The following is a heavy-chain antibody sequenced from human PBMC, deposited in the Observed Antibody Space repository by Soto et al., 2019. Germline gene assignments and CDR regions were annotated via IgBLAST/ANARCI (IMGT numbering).Heavy chain of an antibody. D-gene: IGHD3-10*01. J-gene: IGHJ4*02. V-gene: IGHV4-39*01. CDR3: ARRQGSGSIDDY. Sequence: QLQLQESGPGLVKPSETLSLTCTVSGGSISSSSYYWGWIRQPPGKGLEWIGSIYYSRSTYYNPSLKTRVTISVDPSKNQFSLKLSSVTAADPAVYYCARRQGSGSIDDYWGQGTLVTVSS. CDR1: GGSISSSSYY. CDR2: IYYSRST.